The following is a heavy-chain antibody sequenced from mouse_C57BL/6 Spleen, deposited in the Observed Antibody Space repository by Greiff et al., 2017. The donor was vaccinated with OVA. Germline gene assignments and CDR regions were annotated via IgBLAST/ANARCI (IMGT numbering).Heavy chain of an antibody. CDR2: IYPRSGNT. CDR3: ARFPPTVVTTGDYCDY. V-gene: IGHV1-81*01. CDR1: GYTFTSYG. J-gene: IGHJ2*01. Sequence: VQLQQSGAELARPGASVKLSCKASGYTFTSYGISWVKQRTGQGLEWIGEIYPRSGNTYYNEKFKGKATLTADKSSSTAYMELRSLTSEDSAVYFCARFPPTVVTTGDYCDYWGQGTTRTVSS. D-gene: IGHD1-1*01.